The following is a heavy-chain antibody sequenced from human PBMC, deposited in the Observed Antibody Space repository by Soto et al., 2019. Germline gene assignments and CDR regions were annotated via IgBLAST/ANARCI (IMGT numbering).Heavy chain of an antibody. CDR3: EGGSYVIDFDY. Sequence: QLQLQESGPGLVKPSETLSLTCTVSGGSISSSSYYWGWIRQPPGKGLEWIGSIYYSGSTYYNPSLKSRVTISVVTSKNQFSLKLSSVTAADTAVYYCEGGSYVIDFDYWGQGTLITVSS. V-gene: IGHV4-39*01. J-gene: IGHJ4*02. CDR2: IYYSGST. CDR1: GGSISSSSYY. D-gene: IGHD1-26*01.